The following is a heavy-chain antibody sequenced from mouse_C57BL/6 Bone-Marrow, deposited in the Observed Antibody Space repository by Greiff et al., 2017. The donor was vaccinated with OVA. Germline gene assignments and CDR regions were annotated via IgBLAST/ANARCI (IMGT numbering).Heavy chain of an antibody. CDR3: ARRLPYLYFDY. J-gene: IGHJ2*01. V-gene: IGHV1-4*01. Sequence: VQLQQSGAELARPGASVKMSCKASGYTFTSYTMHWVKQRPGQGLEWIGYINPSSGYTKYNQKFKDKATLTAYKSSSTAYMQLSSLTSEDSAVYYCARRLPYLYFDYWGQGTTLTVSS. CDR1: GYTFTSYT. D-gene: IGHD5-1*01. CDR2: INPSSGYT.